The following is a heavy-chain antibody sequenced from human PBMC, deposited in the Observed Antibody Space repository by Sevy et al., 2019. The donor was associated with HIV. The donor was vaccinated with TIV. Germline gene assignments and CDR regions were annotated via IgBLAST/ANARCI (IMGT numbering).Heavy chain of an antibody. J-gene: IGHJ4*01. CDR2: IWFVGSKT. D-gene: IGHD4-17*01. CDR1: GFTFSSFG. V-gene: IGHV3-33*01. CDR3: ARDLEFYDSGDYGPAFMPDF. Sequence: GGSLRLSCAASGFTFSSFGMHWVRQAPGKGLEWVAFIWFVGSKTYYADSVKGRFTISRDIAKNTLHLQMNSLRAEETGVYYCARDLEFYDSGDYGPAFMPDFWGHGTLVTVSS.